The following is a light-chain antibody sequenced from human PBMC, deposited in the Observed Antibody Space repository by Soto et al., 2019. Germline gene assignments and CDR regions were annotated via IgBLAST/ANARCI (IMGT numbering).Light chain of an antibody. Sequence: DIVMTQSPDSLAVSLGERATINCKSSQSVLYSSNNKNYLAWYQQKPGQSPKLLIYWASTQESGVPDRFSGSGSGTDFTLTISSLQAEDVAVYYCQQYYDPPRTFGQGTKLEIK. CDR1: QSVLYSSNNKNY. J-gene: IGKJ2*01. CDR3: QQYYDPPRT. V-gene: IGKV4-1*01. CDR2: WAS.